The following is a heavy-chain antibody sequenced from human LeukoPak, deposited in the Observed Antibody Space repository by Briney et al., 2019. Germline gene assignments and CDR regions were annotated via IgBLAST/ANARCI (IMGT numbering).Heavy chain of an antibody. Sequence: GGSLRLSCAASGFTFSSYWMSWVRRAPGKGLEWVANIKQDGSEKYYVDSVKGRFTISRDNAKNSLYLQMNSLRAEDTAVYYCARERVGYCSGGSCYNYFDYWGQGTLVTVSS. D-gene: IGHD2-15*01. CDR1: GFTFSSYW. CDR2: IKQDGSEK. CDR3: ARERVGYCSGGSCYNYFDY. V-gene: IGHV3-7*01. J-gene: IGHJ4*02.